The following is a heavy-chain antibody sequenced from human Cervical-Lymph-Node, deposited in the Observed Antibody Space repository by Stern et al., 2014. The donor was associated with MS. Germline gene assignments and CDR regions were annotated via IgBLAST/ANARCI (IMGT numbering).Heavy chain of an antibody. D-gene: IGHD3-9*01. CDR1: GGSFSGYY. J-gene: IGHJ5*02. Sequence: QVQLQQWGAGLLKPSATLSLTCAVYGGSFSGYYWSWIRQPPGKGLEWIGEINHRGSTNYHPSLQSRVTISVYTPQNQFSLKLSSVTAADTAVYYCARDCKLRYFDTAWVRVQSWFDPWGQGTLVTVSS. CDR2: INHRGST. V-gene: IGHV4-34*01. CDR3: ARDCKLRYFDTAWVRVQSWFDP.